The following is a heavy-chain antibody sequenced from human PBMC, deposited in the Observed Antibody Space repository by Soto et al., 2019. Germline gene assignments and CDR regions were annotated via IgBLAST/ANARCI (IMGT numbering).Heavy chain of an antibody. CDR3: ASGVIWIGYFTVDS. CDR2: FIPVYRTL. Sequence: QVLLVQSGAEVKKPGSSVKISCKASGGSFGNSAINWVRQTPGQGLGWLGGFIPVYRTLNYAQKFQGRVTITADESTGTAYKTLSRLASNDTAVYYCASGVIWIGYFTVDSWGQGTRVTLSS. V-gene: IGHV1-69*01. CDR1: GGSFGNSA. D-gene: IGHD3-3*01. J-gene: IGHJ4*02.